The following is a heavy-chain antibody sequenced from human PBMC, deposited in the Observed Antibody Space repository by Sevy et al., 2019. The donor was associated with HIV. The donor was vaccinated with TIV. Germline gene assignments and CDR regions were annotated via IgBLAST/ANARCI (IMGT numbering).Heavy chain of an antibody. CDR2: IGSDGTTK. D-gene: IGHD2-15*01. V-gene: IGHV3-48*01. Sequence: GGSLRLSCEASGFTFSSLSMSWVRQAPGKGLEWVSYIGSDGTTKHYAESMRGRFTISRDNAKNSLYLKINSLRAEDTAVYYCAATSGTWDDAFDLWGQGTMVTVSS. J-gene: IGHJ3*01. CDR1: GFTFSSLS. CDR3: AATSGTWDDAFDL.